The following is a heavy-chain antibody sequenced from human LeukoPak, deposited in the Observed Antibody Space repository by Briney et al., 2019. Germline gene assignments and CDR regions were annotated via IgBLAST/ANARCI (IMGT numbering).Heavy chain of an antibody. Sequence: GASVKVSCKASGYTFTSYYMHWVRQAPGRGLEWMGIINPSGGSTSYAQKFQGRVTMTRDTSTSTVYMELSSLRSEDTAVYYCALGYCSSTSCYFQWENWFDPWGQGTLVTVSS. D-gene: IGHD2-2*01. CDR3: ALGYCSSTSCYFQWENWFDP. CDR1: GYTFTSYY. CDR2: INPSGGST. J-gene: IGHJ5*02. V-gene: IGHV1-46*01.